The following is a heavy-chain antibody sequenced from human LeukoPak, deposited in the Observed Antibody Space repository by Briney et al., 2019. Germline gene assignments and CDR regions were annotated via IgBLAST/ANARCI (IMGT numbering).Heavy chain of an antibody. CDR2: ISVSGTYI. J-gene: IGHJ4*02. Sequence: GGSLRLSCAASGFTFSRNGMAWVRQAPGKGLEWVSSISVSGTYIYYSDSVKGRFTISRDNAKNSLYPEMNSLRAEDTAAYFCARDRDYGTFDYWGQGTLVTVSS. CDR3: ARDRDYGTFDY. D-gene: IGHD4-17*01. CDR1: GFTFSRNG. V-gene: IGHV3-21*01.